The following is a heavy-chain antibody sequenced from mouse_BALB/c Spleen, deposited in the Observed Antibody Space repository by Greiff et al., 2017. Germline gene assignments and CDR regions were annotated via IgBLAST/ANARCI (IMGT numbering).Heavy chain of an antibody. D-gene: IGHD2-3*01. CDR1: GFTFSSYA. J-gene: IGHJ4*01. Sequence: VQLKESGGGLVKPGGSLKLSCAASGFTFSSYAMSWVRQTPEKRLEWVASISSGGSTYYPDSVKGRFTISRDNARNILYLQMSSLRSEDTAMYYCARRRWLLSPTRGTMDYWGQGTTVTVSS. CDR2: ISSGGST. CDR3: ARRRWLLSPTRGTMDY. V-gene: IGHV5-6-5*01.